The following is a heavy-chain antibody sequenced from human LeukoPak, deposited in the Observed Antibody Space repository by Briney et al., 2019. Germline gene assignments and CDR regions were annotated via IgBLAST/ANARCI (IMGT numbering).Heavy chain of an antibody. J-gene: IGHJ4*02. CDR3: ARHEGYDYVWGSYRYAGFDY. CDR2: IHSSGST. Sequence: SETLSLTCTVSGVSITSYYWTWIRQPAGKGLEWIGRIHSSGSTNYNPSLKSRVTISVDTSKNQFSLKLSSVTAADTAVYYCARHEGYDYVWGSYRYAGFDYWGQGTLVTVSS. CDR1: GVSITSYY. V-gene: IGHV4-4*07. D-gene: IGHD3-16*02.